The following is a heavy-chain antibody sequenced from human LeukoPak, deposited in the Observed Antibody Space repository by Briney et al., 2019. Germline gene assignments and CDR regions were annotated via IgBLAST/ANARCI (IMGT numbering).Heavy chain of an antibody. Sequence: GGSLRLSCAASGFTFSNYAMSWVRQAPGKGLEWVSSISGGGGSTYYADSVKGRFTISRDNSKNTLYLQMNSLRAEDTAVYYCAKGAYYDTLTGYYKRNYFDYWGQGAPVTVSS. CDR3: AKGAYYDTLTGYYKRNYFDY. CDR2: ISGGGGST. V-gene: IGHV3-23*01. D-gene: IGHD3-9*01. CDR1: GFTFSNYA. J-gene: IGHJ4*02.